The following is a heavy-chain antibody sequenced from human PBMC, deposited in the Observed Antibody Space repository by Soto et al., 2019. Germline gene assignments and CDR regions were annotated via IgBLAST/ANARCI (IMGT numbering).Heavy chain of an antibody. Sequence: QVQLVQSGAEVKKPGASVKVSCKASGYTFTSYGISWVRQAPGQGLEWMGRISAYNGNTNYAQKLQGRVTMTTDTSTSTAYMELRSLRSNDTAVYYCARDRKSTVTTVWYFDLWGRGTLVTVSS. V-gene: IGHV1-18*01. CDR3: ARDRKSTVTTVWYFDL. CDR2: ISAYNGNT. D-gene: IGHD4-17*01. CDR1: GYTFTSYG. J-gene: IGHJ2*01.